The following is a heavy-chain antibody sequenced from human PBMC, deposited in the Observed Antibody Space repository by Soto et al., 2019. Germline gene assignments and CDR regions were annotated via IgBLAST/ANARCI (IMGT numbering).Heavy chain of an antibody. CDR2: THHSGST. D-gene: IGHD2-21*02. V-gene: IGHV4-34*01. Sequence: SETLSLTCAVYGGSLSGNYWGWIRQPPGKGLEWIGETHHSGSTAYNPSLKSRVTISVDTSRNQFSLKLNSVTAADTAVYYCARTTAAIHLDYWSQGTLVTVSS. CDR3: ARTTAAIHLDY. CDR1: GGSLSGNY. J-gene: IGHJ4*02.